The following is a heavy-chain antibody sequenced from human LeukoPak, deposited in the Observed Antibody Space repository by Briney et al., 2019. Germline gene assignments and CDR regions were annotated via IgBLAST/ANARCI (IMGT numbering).Heavy chain of an antibody. CDR3: ARDHSQWSHPLDY. Sequence: RPGGSLRLSCAASGFTFSDYNMNWVRQVPGKGLESVSYMSRSGDIIYYADSVKGRFTISRDNAKNSLYLQMNSLRAEDTALYYCARDHSQWSHPLDYWGQGTLVTVSS. CDR1: GFTFSDYN. D-gene: IGHD6-19*01. J-gene: IGHJ4*02. V-gene: IGHV3-48*04. CDR2: MSRSGDII.